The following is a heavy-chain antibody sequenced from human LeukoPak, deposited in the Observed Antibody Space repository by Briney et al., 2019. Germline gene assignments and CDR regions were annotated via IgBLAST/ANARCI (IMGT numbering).Heavy chain of an antibody. CDR3: ARAPYVDYDRWYFDY. CDR2: ISSSGSTI. CDR1: GFTFSDYY. D-gene: IGHD4-17*01. V-gene: IGHV3-11*01. J-gene: IGHJ4*02. Sequence: GGSLRLSCAASGFTFSDYYMSWIRQAPGKGLEWVSYISSSGSTIYYADSVNRPFTISRHNAYISLYLQMTSLRAEDTAVYYCARAPYVDYDRWYFDYWGQGTLVTVSS.